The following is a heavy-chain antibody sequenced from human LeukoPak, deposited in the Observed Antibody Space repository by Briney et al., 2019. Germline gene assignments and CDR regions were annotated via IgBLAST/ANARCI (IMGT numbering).Heavy chain of an antibody. Sequence: QPGGSLRLSCAASGFTVSSNYMSWVRQAPGKGLEWVSVIYSGGSTYYADSVKGRFTISRDNSKNTLYLQMNSLRAEDTAVYYCATQWVIHAFDTWGQGTMVTVSS. CDR2: IYSGGST. D-gene: IGHD3-22*01. V-gene: IGHV3-53*01. CDR3: ATQWVIHAFDT. J-gene: IGHJ3*02. CDR1: GFTVSSNY.